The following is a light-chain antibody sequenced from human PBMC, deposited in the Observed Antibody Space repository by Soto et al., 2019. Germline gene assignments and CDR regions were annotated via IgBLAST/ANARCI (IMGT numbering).Light chain of an antibody. CDR2: QVT. CDR3: SSYVVSYKWV. J-gene: IGLJ3*02. Sequence: QSALTQPPSASGSPGQSVTISCTGTSSDVGAYDYVSWFQQHPGKAPKLIIYQVTKRPSGVPDRFSGSKSGNTASLTVSGLQAEDEADYYCSSYVVSYKWVCGGGTKLTVL. V-gene: IGLV2-8*01. CDR1: SSDVGAYDY.